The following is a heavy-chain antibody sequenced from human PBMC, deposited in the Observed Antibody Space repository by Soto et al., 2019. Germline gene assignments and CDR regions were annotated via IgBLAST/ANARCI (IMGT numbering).Heavy chain of an antibody. V-gene: IGHV4-59*01. J-gene: IGHJ4*02. CDR1: GGSISSYY. Sequence: SETLSLTCTVSGGSISSYYWSWIQQPPGKGLEWIGYIYYSGSTNYNPSLKSRVTISVDTSKNQFSLKLSSVAAADTAVYYCASSFYYGSGSYLDYWGQGTLVTVYS. D-gene: IGHD3-10*01. CDR2: IYYSGST. CDR3: ASSFYYGSGSYLDY.